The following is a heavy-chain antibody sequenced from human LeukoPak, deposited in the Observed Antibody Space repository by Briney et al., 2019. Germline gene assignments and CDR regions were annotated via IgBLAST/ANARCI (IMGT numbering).Heavy chain of an antibody. D-gene: IGHD2-15*01. CDR1: GFTFSSYT. Sequence: GGSLRLSCAASGFTFSSYTMNWVRQAPGKGLEWVSSISSSSSYIYYADSVKGRLTISRDNAKNSLYLQMNSLRAEDTAVYYCARDPTPRYCSGGSCYAHYGMDVWGQGTTVTVSS. V-gene: IGHV3-21*01. J-gene: IGHJ6*02. CDR3: ARDPTPRYCSGGSCYAHYGMDV. CDR2: ISSSSSYI.